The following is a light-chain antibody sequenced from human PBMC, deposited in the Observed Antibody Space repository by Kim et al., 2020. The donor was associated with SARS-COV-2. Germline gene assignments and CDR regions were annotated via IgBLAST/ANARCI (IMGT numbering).Light chain of an antibody. V-gene: IGLV1-44*01. CDR3: AAWDNSLKGWV. CDR1: RSNIGSNT. Sequence: GQRFTVSCSGSRSNIGSNTVNWFQQVPGTAPKLLIYNDNQRPSGVPDRVSGSKSGTSASLAIGGLQSEDEAHYFCAAWDNSLKGWVFGGGTQLTVL. J-gene: IGLJ3*02. CDR2: NDN.